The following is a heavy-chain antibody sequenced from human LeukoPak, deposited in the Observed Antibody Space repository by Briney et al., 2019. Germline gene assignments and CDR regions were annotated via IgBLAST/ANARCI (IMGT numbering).Heavy chain of an antibody. CDR3: ARGPPRGKYYYMDV. Sequence: GGSLRLSCAASGFTFSSFDMHWVRHPTGQGLEWVSTIGTASDTYYPGSVEGRFTRSRDNAKNSLYLQMNSLTAGDTAVYYCARGPPRGKYYYMDVWGKGTTVTVSS. D-gene: IGHD1-1*01. CDR1: GFTFSSFD. J-gene: IGHJ6*03. V-gene: IGHV3-13*01. CDR2: IGTASDT.